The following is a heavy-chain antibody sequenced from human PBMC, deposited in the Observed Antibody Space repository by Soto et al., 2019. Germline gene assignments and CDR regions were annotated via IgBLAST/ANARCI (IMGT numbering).Heavy chain of an antibody. V-gene: IGHV1-18*01. CDR1: GYTFTIFG. Sequence: QVQLVQSGAEVKKPGASVKVSCTTSGYTFTIFGITWVRQAPGQGLEWMGWISPYNGDTKYAEKLEGRVTLTTDTSTDTAYMELTSLTSDDTAEYYCARGGQYRYFDYWGQGTLVTVSS. D-gene: IGHD2-2*02. CDR2: ISPYNGDT. J-gene: IGHJ4*02. CDR3: ARGGQYRYFDY.